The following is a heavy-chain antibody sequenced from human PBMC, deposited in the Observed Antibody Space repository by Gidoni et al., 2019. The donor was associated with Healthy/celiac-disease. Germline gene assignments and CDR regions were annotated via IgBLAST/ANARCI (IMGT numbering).Heavy chain of an antibody. Sequence: QVQLVQSGAEVKTPGDSVKVSCKASGYTFTRYYMHWVRQAPGQGLEWMGIINPSGGSTSYAQKFQGRVTMTRDTSTSTVYMELSSLRSEDTAVYYCARARVAATRYYYDSSGFAFDPWGQGTLVTVSS. J-gene: IGHJ5*02. CDR2: INPSGGST. V-gene: IGHV1-46*01. CDR1: GYTFTRYY. CDR3: ARARVAATRYYYDSSGFAFDP. D-gene: IGHD3-22*01.